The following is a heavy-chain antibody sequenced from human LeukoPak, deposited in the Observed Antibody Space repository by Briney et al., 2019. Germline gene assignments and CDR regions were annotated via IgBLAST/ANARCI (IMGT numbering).Heavy chain of an antibody. CDR2: IYYSGST. Sequence: KPSETLSLTCTVSGGSISSGGYYWSWIRQHPGKGLEWIGYIYYSGSTYYNPSLKSRVTISVDTSKNQFSLKLSSVTAADTAVYYCARAAGEYYYDSSGVIEGTFDYWGQGTLVTVSS. CDR3: ARAAGEYYYDSSGVIEGTFDY. D-gene: IGHD3-22*01. CDR1: GGSISSGGYY. J-gene: IGHJ4*02. V-gene: IGHV4-31*03.